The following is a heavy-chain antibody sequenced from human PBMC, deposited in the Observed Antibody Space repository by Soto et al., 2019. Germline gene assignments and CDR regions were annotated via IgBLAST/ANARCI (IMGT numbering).Heavy chain of an antibody. CDR1: GYTFTGYY. CDR3: AVIRGYRYGVRVDASDI. Sequence: ASVKVSCKASGYTFTGYYMHWVRQAPGQGLEWMGWINPNSGGTNYAQKFQGRVTMTRDTSISTAYMELSRLRSDDTAVYYCAVIRGYRYGVRVDASDIWGQGTMVTV. D-gene: IGHD5-18*01. V-gene: IGHV1-2*02. J-gene: IGHJ3*02. CDR2: INPNSGGT.